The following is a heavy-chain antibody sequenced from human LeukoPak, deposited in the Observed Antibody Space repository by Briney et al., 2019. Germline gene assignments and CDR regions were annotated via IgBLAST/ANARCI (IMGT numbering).Heavy chain of an antibody. V-gene: IGHV3-9*01. D-gene: IGHD2-15*01. CDR1: GFSLKDNA. CDR3: TKDTSAGGADY. J-gene: IGHJ4*02. CDR2: IYWDGIGK. Sequence: PGGSLRLSCAASGFSLKDNAMHWGRKVPGKGLGRVSVIYWDGIGKAYADSVKGRFTVYRDNAKNFLYLEMNSLRVEDTALYYCTKDTSAGGADYWGQGTLVTVSP.